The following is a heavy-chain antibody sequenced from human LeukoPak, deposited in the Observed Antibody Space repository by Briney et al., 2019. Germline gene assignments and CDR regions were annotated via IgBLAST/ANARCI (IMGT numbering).Heavy chain of an antibody. CDR1: GGSISDTTYF. CDR3: ARSGYYDILSGYLYFFDY. Sequence: SETLSLTCSVSGGSISDTTYFWGWIRQPPGKGLEWIGSIYSSGSTYYNPSLKSRVTVSIDTSRNQFSLKLTSVVAAETAVYYCARSGYYDILSGYLYFFDYWGQGTLVTVSS. D-gene: IGHD3-9*01. V-gene: IGHV4-39*01. J-gene: IGHJ4*02. CDR2: IYSSGST.